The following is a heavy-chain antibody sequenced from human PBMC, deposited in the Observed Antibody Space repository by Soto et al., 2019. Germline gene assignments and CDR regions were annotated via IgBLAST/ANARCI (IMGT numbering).Heavy chain of an antibody. CDR3: ARRWVGNGDYLDS. D-gene: IGHD2-8*01. J-gene: IGHJ4*02. V-gene: IGHV4-4*02. CDR1: TGSISSTTW. Sequence: QVQLQESGPGLVKPSGTLSLTCAVSTGSISSTTWWTWVRQSPGKTFGLIGEVYQSGITNYHPSLDGCVTISIDTSKSQFSLQLTSVTAADTVVYYWARRWVGNGDYLDSLGPGTLVTISS. CDR2: VYQSGIT.